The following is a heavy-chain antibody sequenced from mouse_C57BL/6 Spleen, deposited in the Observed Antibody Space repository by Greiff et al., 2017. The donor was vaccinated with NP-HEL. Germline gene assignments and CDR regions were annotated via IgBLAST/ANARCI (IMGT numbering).Heavy chain of an antibody. CDR1: GYTFTSYW. D-gene: IGHD2-2*01. CDR2: IYPSDSET. J-gene: IGHJ1*03. CDR3: ARGRLHWYFDV. Sequence: QVQLQQPGAELVRPGSSVKLSCKASGYTFTSYWMDWVQQRPGQGLEWIGNIYPSDSETHYNQKFKDKATLTVDKSSSTAYMQLSSLTSEDSAVYYCARGRLHWYFDVWGTGTTVTVSS. V-gene: IGHV1-61*01.